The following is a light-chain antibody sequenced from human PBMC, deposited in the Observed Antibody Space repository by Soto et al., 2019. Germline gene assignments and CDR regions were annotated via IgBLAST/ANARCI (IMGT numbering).Light chain of an antibody. V-gene: IGLV2-14*01. CDR1: SSDVGGFNY. Sequence: QSVLTQPASVSGSPGQSITISCTGTSSDVGGFNYVSWYQHHPGKAPKLLIYEVTFRPSGSSDRFSGSKSGNTASLTISGLQAEDEADYYCSSYTSSSTLNGVFGGGTKLTVL. CDR3: SSYTSSSTLNGV. CDR2: EVT. J-gene: IGLJ3*02.